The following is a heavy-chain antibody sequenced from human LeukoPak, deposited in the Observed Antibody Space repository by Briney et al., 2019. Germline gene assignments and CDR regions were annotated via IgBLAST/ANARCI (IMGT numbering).Heavy chain of an antibody. CDR1: GYTFTGYY. D-gene: IGHD6-25*01. V-gene: IGHV1-2*02. J-gene: IGHJ5*02. CDR2: INPNSGGT. Sequence: ASVKVSCKASGYTFTGYYMHWVRQAPGQGLEWMGWINPNSGGTNYAQKFQGRVTMTRDTSISTAYMELSRLRSDDTAVYYCARGLWVQRPTPNWFDPWGQGTLVTVSS. CDR3: ARGLWVQRPTPNWFDP.